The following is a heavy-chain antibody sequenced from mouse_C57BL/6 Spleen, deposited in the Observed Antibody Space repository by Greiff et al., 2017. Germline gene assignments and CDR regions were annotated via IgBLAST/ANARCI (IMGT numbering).Heavy chain of an antibody. J-gene: IGHJ2*01. Sequence: VQLKESGPGLVKPSQSLSLTCSVTGYSITSGYYWNWIRQFPGNKLEWMGYISYDGSNNYNPSLKNRISITRDTSKNQFFLKLNAVTTEDTATYYGARIYYDYDGYFDYWGQGTTLTVSS. D-gene: IGHD2-4*01. CDR1: GYSITSGYY. CDR2: ISYDGSN. V-gene: IGHV3-6*01. CDR3: ARIYYDYDGYFDY.